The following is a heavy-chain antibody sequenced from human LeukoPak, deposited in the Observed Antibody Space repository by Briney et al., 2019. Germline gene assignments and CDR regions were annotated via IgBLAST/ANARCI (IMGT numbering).Heavy chain of an antibody. CDR3: ARDLRKWELLRSFQH. CDR2: INSDGSRT. J-gene: IGHJ1*01. D-gene: IGHD1-26*01. V-gene: IGHV3-74*01. CDR1: GFTFRNYW. Sequence: GGSLRLSCAASGFTFRNYWMHWVRQAPGKGLVWVSRINSDGSRTNYADSVKGRFTISRDNAKNSLYLQMNSLRAEDTAVYYCARDLRKWELLRSFQHWGQGTLVTVSS.